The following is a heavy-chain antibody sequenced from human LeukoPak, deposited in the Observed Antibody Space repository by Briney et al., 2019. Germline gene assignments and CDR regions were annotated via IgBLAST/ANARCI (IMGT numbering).Heavy chain of an antibody. CDR2: IYTSGST. Sequence: SETLSLTCIVSGGSISSYYWSWIRQPAGKGLEWIGRIYTSGSTNYNPSLKSRVTMSVDTSKNQFSLKLSSVTAAGTAVYYCARDGRITMVRGVTDGMDVWGQGTTVTVSS. V-gene: IGHV4-4*07. D-gene: IGHD3-10*01. CDR1: GGSISSYY. CDR3: ARDGRITMVRGVTDGMDV. J-gene: IGHJ6*02.